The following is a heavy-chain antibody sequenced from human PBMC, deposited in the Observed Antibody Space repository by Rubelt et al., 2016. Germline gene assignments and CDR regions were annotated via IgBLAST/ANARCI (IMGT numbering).Heavy chain of an antibody. J-gene: IGHJ4*02. Sequence: PGGSLRLSCGASGLTVRSNYMSWVRQAPGKGLEWVSMINSAGDTYYADSVKGRFVISRDNSKNTLYLQMSSLRAEDTALYYCARLPQGSYGWVDYWGQGTLVTVSS. V-gene: IGHV3-66*04. D-gene: IGHD5-18*01. CDR2: INSAGDT. CDR3: ARLPQGSYGWVDY. CDR1: GLTVRSNY.